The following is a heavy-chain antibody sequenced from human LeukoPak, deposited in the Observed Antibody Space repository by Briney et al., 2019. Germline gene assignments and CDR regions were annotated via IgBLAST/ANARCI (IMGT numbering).Heavy chain of an antibody. CDR3: AKDVRTTPEDAFDI. J-gene: IGHJ3*02. V-gene: IGHV1-2*02. CDR1: GYTFTGYY. CDR2: INPNSGGT. Sequence: ASVKVSCKASGYTFTGYYMHWVRQAPGQGLEWMGWINPNSGGTNYAQKFQGRVTMTRDTSISTAYMELSRLRSDDTAVYYCAKDVRTTPEDAFDIWGQGTMVTVSS. D-gene: IGHD4-17*01.